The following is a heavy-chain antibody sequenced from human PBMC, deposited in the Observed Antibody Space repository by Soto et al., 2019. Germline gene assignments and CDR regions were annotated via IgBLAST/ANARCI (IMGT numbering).Heavy chain of an antibody. CDR3: ARGSYFWSGYYAYYFDY. CDR2: INPNSGGT. Sequence: ASVKVSCKASGYTFTGYYMHWVRQAPGQGLEWMGWINPNSGGTNYAQKFQGWVTMTRDTSIRTAYMELSRLRSDDTAVYYCARGSYFWSGYYAYYFDYWGQGTMVTVSS. D-gene: IGHD3-3*01. CDR1: GYTFTGYY. V-gene: IGHV1-2*04. J-gene: IGHJ4*02.